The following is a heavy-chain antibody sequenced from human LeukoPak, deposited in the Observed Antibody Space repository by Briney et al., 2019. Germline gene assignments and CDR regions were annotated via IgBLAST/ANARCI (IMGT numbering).Heavy chain of an antibody. CDR2: IYPGDSDT. CDR1: GYIFTSYW. D-gene: IGHD2-2*01. CDR3: ARHIVPAATFDY. V-gene: IGHV5-51*01. Sequence: GASLQISCKGSGYIFTSYWIGWVRQMPGKGLEGMGIIYPGDSDTRYSPSFQGQVTISADKSISTAYLQWSSLKASDTAMYYCARHIVPAATFDYWGQGTLVTVSS. J-gene: IGHJ4*02.